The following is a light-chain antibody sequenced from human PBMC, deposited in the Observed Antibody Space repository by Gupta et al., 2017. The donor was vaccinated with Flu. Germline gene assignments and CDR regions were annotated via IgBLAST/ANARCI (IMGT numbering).Light chain of an antibody. V-gene: IGLV2-11*01. CDR3: SSHAGSGTWV. J-gene: IGLJ3*02. Sequence: SVPTHPRSVSGSPAQTVTISCTGTSNDVGGYNHVSWYEQHPGEAPKLMLYDVTKRPAGVPDRFSGSKSGNTASLTISGRKEEEEDDYYCSSHAGSGTWVFGGGTKLTVL. CDR2: DVT. CDR1: SNDVGGYNH.